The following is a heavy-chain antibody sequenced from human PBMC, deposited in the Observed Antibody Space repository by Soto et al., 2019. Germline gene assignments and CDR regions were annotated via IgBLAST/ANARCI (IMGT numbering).Heavy chain of an antibody. CDR2: ISGSSDII. Sequence: EVQLVESGGGLVQPGGSLRLSCAASGFTLSSNSMNWVRQAPGKGLEWVSYISGSSDIIYYADSVRGRFTSSRDYAKNSLYPQMDSLRDEDTAVYYCARRFDLWGQGTLVTVSS. J-gene: IGHJ4*02. CDR1: GFTLSSNS. V-gene: IGHV3-48*02. CDR3: ARRFDL.